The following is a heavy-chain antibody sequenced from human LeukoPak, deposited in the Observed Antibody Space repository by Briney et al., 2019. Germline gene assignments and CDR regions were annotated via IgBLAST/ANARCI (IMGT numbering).Heavy chain of an antibody. Sequence: GRSLRLSCAASGFTFSSYGMHWVRQALGKGLEWVAVISYDGSNKYYADSVKGRFTISRDNSKNTLYLQMNSLKTEDTAVYYCTTLSGLRYFDWLSYDYWGQGTLVTVSS. D-gene: IGHD3-9*01. CDR2: ISYDGSNK. CDR3: TTLSGLRYFDWLSYDY. J-gene: IGHJ4*02. V-gene: IGHV3-30*03. CDR1: GFTFSSYG.